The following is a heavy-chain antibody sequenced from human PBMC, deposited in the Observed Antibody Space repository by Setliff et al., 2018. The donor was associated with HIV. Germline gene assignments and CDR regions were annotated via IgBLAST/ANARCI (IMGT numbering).Heavy chain of an antibody. CDR2: IYTSGST. CDR1: GGSISSYY. J-gene: IGHJ3*02. D-gene: IGHD6-13*01. CDR3: ARHRHTAAGTLDAFDI. V-gene: IGHV4-4*09. Sequence: SETLSLTCTVSGGSISSYYWSWIRQPPGKGLEWIGYIYTSGSTSYNPSLKSRVTISVDTSKNQFSLKLSSVTAADTAIYYCARHRHTAAGTLDAFDIWGQGTVVTVSS.